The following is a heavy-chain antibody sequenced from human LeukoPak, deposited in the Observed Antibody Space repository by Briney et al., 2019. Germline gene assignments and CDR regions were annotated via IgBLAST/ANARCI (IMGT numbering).Heavy chain of an antibody. D-gene: IGHD6-13*01. CDR1: GGSISSSTYY. CDR2: IYYSGST. CDR3: ARQRYSSSWYPDYYYYMDV. J-gene: IGHJ6*03. V-gene: IGHV4-39*01. Sequence: PSETLSLTCTVSGGSISSSTYYWGWIRQPPGKGLEWIGSIYYSGSTFYNPSLKSRVTISVDTSKNQFSLKLSSVTAADTAVYYCARQRYSSSWYPDYYYYMDVWGKGTTVTISS.